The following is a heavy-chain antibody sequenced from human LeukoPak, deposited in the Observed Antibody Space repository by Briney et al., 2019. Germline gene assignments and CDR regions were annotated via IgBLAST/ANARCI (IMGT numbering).Heavy chain of an antibody. J-gene: IGHJ2*01. CDR3: ARALPTVDRYWYFDL. Sequence: GGSLRLSCAASGFTFSSYTMNWVRQAPGKGLGWVALISYDGSNKFYADSVKGRFYIFSDKSKNTLYLQMNSLRAEDTAVYYCARALPTVDRYWYFDLWGRGTLVTVSS. CDR1: GFTFSSYT. D-gene: IGHD4-17*01. V-gene: IGHV3-30-3*01. CDR2: ISYDGSNK.